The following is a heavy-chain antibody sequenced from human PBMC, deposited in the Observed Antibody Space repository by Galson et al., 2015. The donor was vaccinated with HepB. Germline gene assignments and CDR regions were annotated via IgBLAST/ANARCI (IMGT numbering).Heavy chain of an antibody. V-gene: IGHV3-74*01. CDR2: VNSDGSST. J-gene: IGHJ4*02. CDR1: GFTFSSYW. D-gene: IGHD6-6*01. Sequence: SLRLSCAASGFTFSSYWMHWVRQAPGKGLVWVSRVNSDGSSTSYADSVQGRFTISRDSAKNTLYLQMNSLRAEDTAVYYCTRARSSSCGLLESWGQGTLVTVSS. CDR3: TRARSSSCGLLES.